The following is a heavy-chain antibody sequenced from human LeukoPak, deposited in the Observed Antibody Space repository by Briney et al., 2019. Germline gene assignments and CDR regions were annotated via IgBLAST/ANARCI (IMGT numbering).Heavy chain of an antibody. CDR3: ARDGTPVWGDDAFDI. V-gene: IGHV3-66*01. CDR2: IYSGGRT. D-gene: IGHD7-27*01. Sequence: QPGGSLRLSCAASGFTVSSNSMSWVRQAPGKGLEWVSVIYSGGRTYYADSVKGRFIISRDNSKNTLYLQMNSLRAEDTAVYHCARDGTPVWGDDAFDIWGQGTMVTVSS. J-gene: IGHJ3*02. CDR1: GFTVSSNS.